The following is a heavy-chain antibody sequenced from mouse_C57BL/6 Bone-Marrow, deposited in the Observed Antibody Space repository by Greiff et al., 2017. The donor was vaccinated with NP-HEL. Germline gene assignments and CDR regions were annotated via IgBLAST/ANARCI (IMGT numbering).Heavy chain of an antibody. CDR3: ARDYGSSSWFAY. V-gene: IGHV1-9*01. CDR1: GYTFTGYW. D-gene: IGHD1-1*01. CDR2: ILPGSGST. Sequence: VQLVESGAELMKPGASVKLSCKATGYTFTGYWIEWVKQRPGHGLEWIGEILPGSGSTNSNEKFKGKATFTADTSSNTAYMQLSSLTTEDSAIDYCARDYGSSSWFAYWGQGTLVTVSA. J-gene: IGHJ3*01.